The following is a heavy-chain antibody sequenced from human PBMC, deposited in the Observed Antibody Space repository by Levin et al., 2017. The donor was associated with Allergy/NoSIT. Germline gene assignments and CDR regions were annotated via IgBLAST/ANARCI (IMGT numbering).Heavy chain of an antibody. CDR1: GFTFSDYY. CDR3: ARDAGGAAAGNFDY. J-gene: IGHJ4*02. V-gene: IGHV3-11*01. CDR2: ISSSGSTI. D-gene: IGHD6-13*01. Sequence: LSLTCAASGFTFSDYYMSWIRQAPGKGLEWVSYISSSGSTIYYADSVKGRFTISRDNAKNSLYLQMNSLRAEDTAVYYCARDAGGAAAGNFDYWGQGTLVTVSS.